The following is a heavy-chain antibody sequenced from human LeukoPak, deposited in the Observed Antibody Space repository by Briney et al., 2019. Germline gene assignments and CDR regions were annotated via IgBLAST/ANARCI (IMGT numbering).Heavy chain of an antibody. Sequence: SETLSLTCTVSGGSISSYYWSWIRQPPGKGQEWIGYIYYSETTNYNPSLKSRVTISVDKSKNHFSLKLSSVTAADTAVYYCARTTTVTTRFDYWGQGTLVTVSS. CDR3: ARTTTVTTRFDY. J-gene: IGHJ4*02. V-gene: IGHV4-59*01. D-gene: IGHD4-17*01. CDR2: IYYSETT. CDR1: GGSISSYY.